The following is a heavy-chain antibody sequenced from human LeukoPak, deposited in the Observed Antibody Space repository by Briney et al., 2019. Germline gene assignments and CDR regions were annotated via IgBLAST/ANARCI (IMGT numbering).Heavy chain of an antibody. V-gene: IGHV3-30*04. D-gene: IGHD3-10*01. Sequence: GRSLRLSCAASGFTFSSYAMHWVRQAPGKGLEWVAVISYDGSNKYYADSVKGRFTISRDNSKNTLYLQMNSLRAEDTAVYYCARVNYYGSGSYYKPYYYYYGMDVWGQGTTVTVSS. CDR2: ISYDGSNK. J-gene: IGHJ6*02. CDR1: GFTFSSYA. CDR3: ARVNYYGSGSYYKPYYYYYGMDV.